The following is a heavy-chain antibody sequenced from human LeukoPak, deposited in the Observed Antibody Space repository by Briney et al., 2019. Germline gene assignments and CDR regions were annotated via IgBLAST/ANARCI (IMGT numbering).Heavy chain of an antibody. J-gene: IGHJ4*02. D-gene: IGHD6-13*01. Sequence: GGSLRLSCAASGFTFSNAWMSWVRQAPGKGPEWVAVISYDGSNKYYADSVKGRFTISRDNSKNTLYLQMNSLRAEDTAVYYCAKPGIAAAGAFDYWGQGTLVTVSS. CDR3: AKPGIAAAGAFDY. CDR1: GFTFSNAW. V-gene: IGHV3-30*18. CDR2: ISYDGSNK.